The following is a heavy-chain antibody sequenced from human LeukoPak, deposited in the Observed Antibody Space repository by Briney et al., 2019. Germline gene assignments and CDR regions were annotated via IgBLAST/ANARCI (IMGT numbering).Heavy chain of an antibody. D-gene: IGHD2-15*01. CDR1: GLTVSGNS. CDR3: ARVKDPSGLFY. V-gene: IGHV3-53*01. Sequence: GGSLRLSCVASGLTVSGNSMSWVRQAPGKGLEWVSTTNSGGNTYYGDSVKGRFTVSRDNSKNTLYLQMNSLRAEDTAVYYCARVKDPSGLFYWGQGAQVTVSS. J-gene: IGHJ4*02. CDR2: TNSGGNT.